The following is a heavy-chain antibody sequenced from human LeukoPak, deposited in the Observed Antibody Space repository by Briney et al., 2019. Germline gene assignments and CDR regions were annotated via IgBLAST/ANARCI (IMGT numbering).Heavy chain of an antibody. D-gene: IGHD3-10*01. Sequence: ASVKVSCKASGYTFTSYDINWVRQATGQGLEWMGWMNPNSGNTGYAQKFQGRVTMTRNTSISTAYMELSSLRSEDTAVYYCARGIVLWFGESDYSYYYMDVWGKGTTVTVSS. CDR1: GYTFTSYD. CDR3: ARGIVLWFGESDYSYYYMDV. J-gene: IGHJ6*03. CDR2: MNPNSGNT. V-gene: IGHV1-8*01.